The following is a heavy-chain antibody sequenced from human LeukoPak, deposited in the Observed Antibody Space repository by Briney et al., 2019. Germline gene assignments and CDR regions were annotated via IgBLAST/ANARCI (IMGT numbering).Heavy chain of an antibody. CDR3: VRDPAWGGDFDH. CDR1: GFTFSNCW. CDR2: INKDGSSK. D-gene: IGHD3-16*01. V-gene: IGHV3-7*01. J-gene: IGHJ4*02. Sequence: GGSLRLSCVVSGFTFSNCWMSWVRQAPGKGLEWVAKINKDGSSKNYVDSVKGRFTISRDNAKNSLDLQMSNLRVDDTAVYYCVRDPAWGGDFDHWGQGTLVTVSS.